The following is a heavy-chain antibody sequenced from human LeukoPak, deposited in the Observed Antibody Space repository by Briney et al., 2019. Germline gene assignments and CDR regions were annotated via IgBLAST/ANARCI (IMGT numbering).Heavy chain of an antibody. CDR2: IYYSGST. Sequence: PSETLSLTCTVSGGSISSYYWSWIRQPPGKGLEWIGYIYYSGSTYYNPSLKSRISISVDTSKDQFSLKLSSVTAADTAVYYCARSLAAAEGGYFDYWGQGTLVTVSS. V-gene: IGHV4-59*12. D-gene: IGHD6-13*01. CDR1: GGSISSYY. J-gene: IGHJ4*02. CDR3: ARSLAAAEGGYFDY.